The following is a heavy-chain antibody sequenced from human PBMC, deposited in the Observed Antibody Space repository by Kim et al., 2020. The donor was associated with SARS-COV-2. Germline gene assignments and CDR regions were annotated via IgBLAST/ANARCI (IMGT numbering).Heavy chain of an antibody. CDR2: IKQDGSEK. D-gene: IGHD2-2*01. CDR3: ARGDIVVVPAAVYYYYYGMDV. Sequence: GGSLRLSCAASGFTFSSYWMSWVRQAPGKGLEWVANIKQDGSEKYYVDSVKGRFTISRDNAKNSLYLQMNSLRAEDTAVYYCARGDIVVVPAAVYYYYYGMDVWGQGTTVTVSS. CDR1: GFTFSSYW. V-gene: IGHV3-7*01. J-gene: IGHJ6*02.